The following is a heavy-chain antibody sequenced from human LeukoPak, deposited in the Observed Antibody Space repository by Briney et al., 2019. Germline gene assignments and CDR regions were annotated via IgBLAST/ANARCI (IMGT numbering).Heavy chain of an antibody. Sequence: ASATVSCKASGYTFTNYGISWVRQAPGQGLEWMGWISAYNGNTNYAQKLQGRVTMTTDTSTSTAYMELRSLRSDDTAVYYCARDAEAYYYDSSGSTKGDYWGQGTLVTVSS. V-gene: IGHV1-18*01. CDR1: GYTFTNYG. J-gene: IGHJ4*02. D-gene: IGHD3-22*01. CDR3: ARDAEAYYYDSSGSTKGDY. CDR2: ISAYNGNT.